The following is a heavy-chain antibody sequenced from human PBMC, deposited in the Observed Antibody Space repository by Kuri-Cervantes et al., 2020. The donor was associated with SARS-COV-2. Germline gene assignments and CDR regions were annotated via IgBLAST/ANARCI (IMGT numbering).Heavy chain of an antibody. Sequence: SETLSLTCTVSGYSISSGYYWSWIRQPPGKGLEWIGSIYHSGSTYYNPSLKSRVTISVDTSKNQFSLKLSSVTAADTAVYYCARDQSGGRVPYYYYYMDVWGKGTTVTVSS. CDR2: IYHSGST. D-gene: IGHD3-16*01. CDR1: GYSISSGYY. J-gene: IGHJ6*03. CDR3: ARDQSGGRVPYYYYYMDV. V-gene: IGHV4-38-2*02.